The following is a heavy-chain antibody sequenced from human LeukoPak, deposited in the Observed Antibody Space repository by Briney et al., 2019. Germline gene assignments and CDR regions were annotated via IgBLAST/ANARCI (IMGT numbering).Heavy chain of an antibody. J-gene: IGHJ4*02. V-gene: IGHV3-23*01. Sequence: GGSLRLSCAASGFTFSSYAMSWVRQAPGKGLEWVSAISGSGGSTYYADSLKGRFTISRDNSKNTLYLQMNSLRAEDTAVYYCAKGSNYYDSSGHYWGQGTLVTVSS. D-gene: IGHD3-22*01. CDR1: GFTFSSYA. CDR2: ISGSGGST. CDR3: AKGSNYYDSSGHY.